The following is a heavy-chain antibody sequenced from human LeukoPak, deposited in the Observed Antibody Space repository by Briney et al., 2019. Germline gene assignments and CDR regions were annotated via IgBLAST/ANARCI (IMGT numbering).Heavy chain of an antibody. J-gene: IGHJ4*02. CDR2: INHSGST. Sequence: PSETLSLTCAVYGGSFSGYYWSWIRQPPGKGLEWIGEINHSGSTNYNPSLKSRVTISVDTSKNQFSLKLSSVTAADTAVYYCATVRLGPAAPTYYFDYWGQGTLVTVSS. CDR3: ATVRLGPAAPTYYFDY. CDR1: GGSFSGYY. D-gene: IGHD2-2*01. V-gene: IGHV4-34*01.